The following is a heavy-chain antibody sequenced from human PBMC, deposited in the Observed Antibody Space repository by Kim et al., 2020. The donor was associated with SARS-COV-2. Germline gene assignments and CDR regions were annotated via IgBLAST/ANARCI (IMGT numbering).Heavy chain of an antibody. CDR2: IYYSGST. V-gene: IGHV4-39*01. CDR1: GGSISSSSYY. Sequence: SETLSLTCTVSGGSISSSSYYWGWIRQPPGKGLEWIGSIYYSGSTYYNPSLKSRFTISVDTSKNQFSLKLSSVTAADTAVYYCARLSRPPITMFGVVIKEHGFDPWGQGTLVTVSS. D-gene: IGHD3-3*01. CDR3: ARLSRPPITMFGVVIKEHGFDP. J-gene: IGHJ5*02.